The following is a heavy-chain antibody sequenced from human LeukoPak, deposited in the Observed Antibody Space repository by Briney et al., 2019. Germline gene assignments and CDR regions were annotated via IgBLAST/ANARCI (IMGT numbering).Heavy chain of an antibody. J-gene: IGHJ4*02. D-gene: IGHD3-9*01. V-gene: IGHV3-74*01. CDR2: ISSDGSST. Sequence: QPGGSLRLSCAASGFTFSSYWMHWVRQAPGKGLVGVSHISSDGSSTSYADSVKGRFTISRDNAKNTLYLQMISLRAEDTAVYYCARDPDYDILTGYFKPPFDYWGQGTLVTVSS. CDR3: ARDPDYDILTGYFKPPFDY. CDR1: GFTFSSYW.